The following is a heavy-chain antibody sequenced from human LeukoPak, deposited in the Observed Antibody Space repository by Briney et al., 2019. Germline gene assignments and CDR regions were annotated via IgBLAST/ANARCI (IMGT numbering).Heavy chain of an antibody. CDR2: IYYSGST. CDR1: GGSISSYY. V-gene: IGHV4-59*08. CDR3: ARVEMAHDAFDI. J-gene: IGHJ3*02. D-gene: IGHD5-24*01. Sequence: SETLSLTCTVSGGSISSYYWSWIRQPPGKGLQWIGYIYYSGSTNYNPSLKSRVTISVDTSKNQFSLKLSSVTAADTAVYYCARVEMAHDAFDIWGQGTMVTVSS.